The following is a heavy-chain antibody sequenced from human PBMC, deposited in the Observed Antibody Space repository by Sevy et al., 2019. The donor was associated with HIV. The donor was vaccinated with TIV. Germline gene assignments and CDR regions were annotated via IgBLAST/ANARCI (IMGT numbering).Heavy chain of an antibody. CDR3: ARPYGSGSCEAFDI. CDR1: GFTFSTYT. CDR2: ITFSSNYI. J-gene: IGHJ3*02. Sequence: GGSLRLSCAASGFTFSTYTMNWVRQAPGKGLEWLSFITFSSNYISYADSVKGRFTISRDNAKKSLFLQMNSLRAEDTAVYYCARPYGSGSCEAFDIWGQGTMVTVSS. V-gene: IGHV3-21*01. D-gene: IGHD3-10*01.